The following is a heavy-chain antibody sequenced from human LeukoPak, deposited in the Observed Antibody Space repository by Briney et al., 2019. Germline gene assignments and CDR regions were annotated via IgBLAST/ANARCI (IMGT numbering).Heavy chain of an antibody. CDR1: GGSISSSSYY. D-gene: IGHD3-10*01. J-gene: IGHJ4*02. Sequence: SETLSLTCTVSGGSISSSSYYWGWIRQPPGKGLEWIGSIYYSGSTYCNPSLKSRVTISVDTSKNQFSLKLSSVTAADTAVYYCARHGYGSGIRIIDYWGQGTLVTVSS. CDR3: ARHGYGSGIRIIDY. V-gene: IGHV4-39*01. CDR2: IYYSGST.